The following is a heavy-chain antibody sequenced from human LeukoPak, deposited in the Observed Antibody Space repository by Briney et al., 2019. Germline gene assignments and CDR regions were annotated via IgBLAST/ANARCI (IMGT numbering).Heavy chain of an antibody. D-gene: IGHD3-10*01. V-gene: IGHV3-15*01. CDR3: TLIQGWGSGSYYRDY. CDR1: DFSISNDW. CDR2: VKSKRAGETT. Sequence: PGGSLRLSCEASDFSISNDWVSWVRQAPGKGLEWVARVKSKRAGETTDYAAPVKGRFTISRDDSKNTLYLQMNSLKIEDTAVYFCTLIQGWGSGSYYRDYWGQGTLVTVSS. J-gene: IGHJ4*02.